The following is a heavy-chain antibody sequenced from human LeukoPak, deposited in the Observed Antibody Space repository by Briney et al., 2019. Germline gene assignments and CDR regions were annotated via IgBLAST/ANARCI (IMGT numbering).Heavy chain of an antibody. CDR3: AKDLRRYDSGHYFDY. CDR2: ISYDGSNK. Sequence: GGSLRLSCAASGFTFSSYGMHWVRQAPGKGLEWVAVISYDGSNKYYADSVKGRFTISRDNSKNTLYLQINSLRAEDTAVYYCAKDLRRYDSGHYFDYWGQGTLVTVSS. V-gene: IGHV3-30*18. CDR1: GFTFSSYG. D-gene: IGHD5-12*01. J-gene: IGHJ4*02.